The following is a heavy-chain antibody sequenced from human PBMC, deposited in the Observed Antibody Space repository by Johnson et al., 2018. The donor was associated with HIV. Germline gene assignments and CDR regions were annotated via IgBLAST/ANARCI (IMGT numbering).Heavy chain of an antibody. CDR1: GFTFSDYY. Sequence: MLLVESGGGLVKPGGSLRLSCAASGFTFSDYYMSWIRQSPGKGLEWVGRIKSKTDGGTADDAAPVKGRFTIPRGDSRNTLFLQMHSLKNEDTAVYYCTTDGAPAKYYVSRGYYRDVFDIWGQVTMVTVSS. CDR3: TTDGAPAKYYVSRGYYRDVFDI. CDR2: IKSKTDGGTA. D-gene: IGHD3-22*01. J-gene: IGHJ3*02. V-gene: IGHV3-15*01.